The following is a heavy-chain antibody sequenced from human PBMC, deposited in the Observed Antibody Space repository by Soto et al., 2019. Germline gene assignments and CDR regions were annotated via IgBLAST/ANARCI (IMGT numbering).Heavy chain of an antibody. Sequence: SETVSLTCTVSGGSISSASYYWSWIRQHPGKGLEWIGYIYYSGITYYNPSLMSRLTISLDTSKNQFSLKLSSVTAADTAVYYCARELRLDGYYFDFWGQGSPVTVSS. V-gene: IGHV4-31*03. CDR2: IYYSGIT. D-gene: IGHD2-21*01. CDR3: ARELRLDGYYFDF. J-gene: IGHJ4*02. CDR1: GGSISSASYY.